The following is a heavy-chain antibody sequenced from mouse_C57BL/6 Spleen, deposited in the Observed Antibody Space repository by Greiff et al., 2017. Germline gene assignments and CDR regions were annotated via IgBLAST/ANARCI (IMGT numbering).Heavy chain of an antibody. CDR2: ISSGSSTI. CDR1: GFTFSDYG. J-gene: IGHJ4*01. V-gene: IGHV5-17*01. Sequence: EVKLVESGGGLVKPGGSLKLSCAASGFTFSDYGTHWVRQAPEKGLEWVAYISSGSSTIYYADTVKGRFTISRDNAKNTLFLQMTSLRSEDTAMYYCARIGVYYDYGYYAMDYWGQGTSVTVSS. CDR3: ARIGVYYDYGYYAMDY. D-gene: IGHD2-4*01.